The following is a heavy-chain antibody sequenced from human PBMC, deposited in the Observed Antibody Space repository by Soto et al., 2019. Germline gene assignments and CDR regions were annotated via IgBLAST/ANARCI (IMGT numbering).Heavy chain of an antibody. D-gene: IGHD3-9*01. CDR1: GFTFSSYA. CDR3: ARDTYYDILTGYFMGGMDV. Sequence: QVQLVESGGGVVQPGRSLRLSCAASGFTFSSYAMHWVRQAPGKGLEWVAVISYDGSNKYYADSVKGRFTISRDNSKNTLYLQMNSLRAEDTAVYYCARDTYYDILTGYFMGGMDVWGQGTTVTVSS. CDR2: ISYDGSNK. V-gene: IGHV3-30-3*01. J-gene: IGHJ6*02.